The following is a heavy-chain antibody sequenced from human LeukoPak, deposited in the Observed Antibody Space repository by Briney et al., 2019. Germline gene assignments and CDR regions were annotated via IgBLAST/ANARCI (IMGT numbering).Heavy chain of an antibody. J-gene: IGHJ3*02. CDR2: IYYSGST. Sequence: SETLSLTCTVSGGSISSSSYYWGWIRQPPGKGLEWIGSIYYSGSTNYNPSLKSRVTISVDTSKNQFSLKLSSVTAADTAVYYCARSGYSYGADSLDIWGQGTMVTVSS. D-gene: IGHD5-18*01. V-gene: IGHV4-39*07. CDR3: ARSGYSYGADSLDI. CDR1: GGSISSSSYY.